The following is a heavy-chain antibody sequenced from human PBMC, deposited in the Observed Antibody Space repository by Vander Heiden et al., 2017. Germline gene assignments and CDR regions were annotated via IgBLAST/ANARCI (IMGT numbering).Heavy chain of an antibody. V-gene: IGHV3-23*01. D-gene: IGHD3-22*01. Sequence: EVQLLESGGGLVQPGGSLSPSCAASGFTFSSYAMSWVRQAPGKGLEWVSAISGSGGSTYYADSVKGRFTISRDNSKNTLYLQMNSLRAEDTAVYYCAKGGYYYDSSGYYYWGQGTLVTVSS. CDR1: GFTFSSYA. J-gene: IGHJ4*02. CDR3: AKGGYYYDSSGYYY. CDR2: ISGSGGST.